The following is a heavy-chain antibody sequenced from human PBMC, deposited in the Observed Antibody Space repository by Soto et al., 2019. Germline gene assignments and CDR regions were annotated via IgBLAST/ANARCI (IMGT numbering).Heavy chain of an antibody. D-gene: IGHD3-22*01. CDR2: IKQDGSEK. J-gene: IGHJ5*02. Sequence: EVQLVESGGGLVQPGGSLRLSCAASGFTFSSYWMSWVRQAPGKGLEWVANIKQDGSEKYYVDSVKGRFTISRDNAKNSLYLQMNSLRAEDTAVYYCAREKTYYYDSSGPTWGQGTLVTVSS. V-gene: IGHV3-7*05. CDR1: GFTFSSYW. CDR3: AREKTYYYDSSGPT.